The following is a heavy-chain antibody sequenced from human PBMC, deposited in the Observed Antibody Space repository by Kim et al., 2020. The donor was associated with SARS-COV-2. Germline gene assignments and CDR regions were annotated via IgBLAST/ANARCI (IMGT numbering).Heavy chain of an antibody. CDR2: IIPILGIA. D-gene: IGHD1-26*01. CDR3: ARDPIIVGATSAFDI. V-gene: IGHV1-69*04. J-gene: IGHJ3*02. CDR1: GGTFSSYA. Sequence: SVKVSCKASGGTFSSYAISWVRQAPGQGLEWMGRIIPILGIANYAQKFQGRVTITADKSTSTAYMELSSLRSEDTAVYYCARDPIIVGATSAFDIWGQGTMVTVSS.